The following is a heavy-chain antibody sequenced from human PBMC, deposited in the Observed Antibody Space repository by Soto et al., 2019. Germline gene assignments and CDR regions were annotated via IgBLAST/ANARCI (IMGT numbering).Heavy chain of an antibody. D-gene: IGHD2-15*01. J-gene: IGHJ1*01. CDR2: VNPSGGSA. V-gene: IGHV1-46*01. CDR1: GYIFTAYS. CDR3: AREENCRGGTCYSEYFHH. Sequence: ASVKVPCKTSGYIFTAYSMHWVRQAPGQGLEWTGVVNPSGGSAHYAQSFEGRVTLTRDTSTSTFYMELSSLRSEDTAVYYCAREENCRGGTCYSEYFHHWGQGTLVTVSS.